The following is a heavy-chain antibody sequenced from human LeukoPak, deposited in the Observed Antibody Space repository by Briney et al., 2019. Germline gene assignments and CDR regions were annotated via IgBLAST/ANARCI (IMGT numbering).Heavy chain of an antibody. V-gene: IGHV4-39*07. D-gene: IGHD6-19*01. CDR2: IYYSGST. Sequence: SETLSLTCTVSGGSISSSSYYWGWIRQPPGKGLEWIGSIYYSGSTYYNPSLKSRVTMSVDTSKNQFSLKLSSVTAADTAVYYCARGGREAVAGPDYWGQGTLVTVSS. CDR3: ARGGREAVAGPDY. CDR1: GGSISSSSYY. J-gene: IGHJ4*02.